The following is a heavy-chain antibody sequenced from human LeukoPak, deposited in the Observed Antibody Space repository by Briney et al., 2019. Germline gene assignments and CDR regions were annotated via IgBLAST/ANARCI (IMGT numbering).Heavy chain of an antibody. CDR2: ISSTGSTI. CDR1: GFTFSSYE. V-gene: IGHV3-48*03. Sequence: GGSLRLSCAASGFTFSSYEMNWVRQAPGKGLEWVSYISSTGSTIYYADSMKGRFTISRDNAKNSLSLQMNSLRAEDTAVYYCVREHYFYHMDGWGEGTTVTVSS. CDR3: VREHYFYHMDG. J-gene: IGHJ6*03.